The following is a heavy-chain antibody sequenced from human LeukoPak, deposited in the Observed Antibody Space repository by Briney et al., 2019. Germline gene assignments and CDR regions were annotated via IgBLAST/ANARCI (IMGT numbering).Heavy chain of an antibody. J-gene: IGHJ4*02. CDR3: ANSPRAHTTWQSAAMDY. D-gene: IGHD2-2*01. CDR1: GFTFNTYG. Sequence: PGGSLRLSCSASGFTFNTYGMHWVRQAPGKGLDWVAFISYDGSDKYYADSVKGRFTISRDNPKNSLYLQMNSLRPEDTAVYYCANSPRAHTTWQSAAMDYWGQGTLVTVSS. V-gene: IGHV3-30*02. CDR2: ISYDGSDK.